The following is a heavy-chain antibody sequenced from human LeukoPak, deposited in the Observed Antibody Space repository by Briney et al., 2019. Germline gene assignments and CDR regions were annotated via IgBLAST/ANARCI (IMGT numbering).Heavy chain of an antibody. CDR3: ARARTAAAGTPDAFDI. V-gene: IGHV4-61*02. Sequence: SETLSLTCTVSGGSISSGSYYWSWIRQPAGKGLEWIGRIYTSGSTNYNPSLKSRVTISVDTSKNQFSLKLSSVTAADTAVYYCARARTAAAGTPDAFDIWGQGTTVTVSS. D-gene: IGHD6-13*01. CDR2: IYTSGST. J-gene: IGHJ3*02. CDR1: GGSISSGSYY.